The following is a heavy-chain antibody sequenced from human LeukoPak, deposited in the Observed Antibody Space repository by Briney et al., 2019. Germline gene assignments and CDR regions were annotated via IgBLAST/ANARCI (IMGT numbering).Heavy chain of an antibody. CDR2: IYYSGST. Sequence: PSETLSLTCTVSGGSISSGDYYWSWIRQPPGKGLEWFGYIYYSGSTYYNPSLKSRVTISVDTSKNQCSLKLSSVTAADTAVYYCARDLVRWYSYYMDVWGKGTTVTVSS. CDR3: ARDLVRWYSYYMDV. V-gene: IGHV4-30-4*08. D-gene: IGHD4-23*01. CDR1: GGSISSGDYY. J-gene: IGHJ6*03.